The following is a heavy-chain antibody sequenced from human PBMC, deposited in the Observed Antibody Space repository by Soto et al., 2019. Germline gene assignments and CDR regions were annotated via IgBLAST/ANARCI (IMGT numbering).Heavy chain of an antibody. CDR2: IGASGDST. Sequence: VGSLRLSCGASGFTLSSYVMSWVRQAPGKGLEWVSAIGASGDSTYYADSVKGRFTISRDNSKNTLYLQMNSLRAEDTAVYYCEKGVRCSGGSCDYDYWGHGTLVTVSS. V-gene: IGHV3-23*01. D-gene: IGHD2-15*01. J-gene: IGHJ4*01. CDR3: EKGVRCSGGSCDYDY. CDR1: GFTLSSYV.